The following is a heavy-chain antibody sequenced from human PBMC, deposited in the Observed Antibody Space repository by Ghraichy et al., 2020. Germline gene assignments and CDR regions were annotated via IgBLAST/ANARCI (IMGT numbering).Heavy chain of an antibody. J-gene: IGHJ6*02. CDR2: INGGNDNT. CDR1: GYSFSSYA. V-gene: IGHV1-3*01. D-gene: IGHD2-2*01. CDR3: ARGCINSTTCYILDV. Sequence: ASVKVSCKASGYSFSSYAMHWVRQAPGQRLEWVGWINGGNDNTRYLQKLQGRVTFSRDTSASTVYMELSSLRFEDTAVYYCARGCINSTTCYILDVWGQGTTVTVSS.